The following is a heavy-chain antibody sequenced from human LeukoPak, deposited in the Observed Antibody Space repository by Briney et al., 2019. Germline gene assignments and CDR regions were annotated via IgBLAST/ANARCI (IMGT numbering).Heavy chain of an antibody. CDR2: ISSSSSYI. CDR1: GFTFSSYA. V-gene: IGHV3-21*01. Sequence: GGSLRLSCAASGFTFSSYAMSWVRQAPGKGLEWVSSISSSSSYIYYADSVKGRFTISRDNAKNSLYLQMNSLRAEDTAVYYCARDDDYDFWSGYFPLYGMDVWGQGTTVTVSS. CDR3: ARDDDYDFWSGYFPLYGMDV. D-gene: IGHD3-3*01. J-gene: IGHJ6*02.